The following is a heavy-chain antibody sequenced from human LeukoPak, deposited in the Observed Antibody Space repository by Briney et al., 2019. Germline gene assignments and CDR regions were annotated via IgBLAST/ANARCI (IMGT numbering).Heavy chain of an antibody. D-gene: IGHD3-3*01. CDR3: PVTYYDFWSGSAAWYFDY. J-gene: IGHJ4*02. Sequence: SETLSLTCTVSGYSISSGYYWGWIRQPPGKGLEWIGSIYYSGSTYYNPSLKSRVTISVDTSKNQFSLKLSSVTAADTAVYYCPVTYYDFWSGSAAWYFDYWGQGTLVTVSS. CDR2: IYYSGST. V-gene: IGHV4-38-2*02. CDR1: GYSISSGYY.